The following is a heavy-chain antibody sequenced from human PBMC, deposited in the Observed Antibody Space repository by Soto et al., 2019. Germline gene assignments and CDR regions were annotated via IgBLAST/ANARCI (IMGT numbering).Heavy chain of an antibody. V-gene: IGHV4-59*01. D-gene: IGHD6-13*01. CDR2: IYYSGST. CDR1: GGSISSYY. J-gene: IGHJ4*02. CDR3: AKDQYAAAGPDY. Sequence: SETLSLTCTVSGGSISSYYWSWIRQPPGKGLEWIGYIYYSGSTNYNPSLKSRVTISVDTSKNQFSLKLSSVTAADTAVYYCAKDQYAAAGPDYWGQGTLVTVSS.